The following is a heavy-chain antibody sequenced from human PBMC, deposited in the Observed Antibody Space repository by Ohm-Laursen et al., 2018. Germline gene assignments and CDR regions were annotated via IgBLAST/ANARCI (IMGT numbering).Heavy chain of an antibody. CDR3: ARDPVRGLTDY. J-gene: IGHJ4*02. Sequence: SLRLSCTASGFTFSNYWMSWVRQTPGKGLEWVSYISSSGSTIHYADSVKGRSTISRDNAKNSLYLQMNSLRAEDTAVYHCARDPVRGLTDYWGQGTLVTVSS. D-gene: IGHD3-16*01. CDR1: GFTFSNYW. V-gene: IGHV3-48*03. CDR2: ISSSGSTI.